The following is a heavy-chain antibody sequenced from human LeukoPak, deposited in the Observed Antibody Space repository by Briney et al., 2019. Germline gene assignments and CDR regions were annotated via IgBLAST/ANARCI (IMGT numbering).Heavy chain of an antibody. CDR2: INWNGGST. D-gene: IGHD1-26*01. J-gene: IGHJ3*02. CDR1: GFTLDDYG. Sequence: PGGSLRLSCAASGFTLDDYGMSWVRQAPGKGLEWVCGINWNGGSTGYADSVKGRFTISRDNAKNSLYLQMNSLRAEDTALYYCARAKEVEATAIGAGRGGSNIWGKGTMVTVSS. V-gene: IGHV3-20*04. CDR3: ARAKEVEATAIGAGRGGSNI.